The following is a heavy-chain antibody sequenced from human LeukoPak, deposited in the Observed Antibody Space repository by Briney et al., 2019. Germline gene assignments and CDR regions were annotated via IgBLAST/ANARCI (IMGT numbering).Heavy chain of an antibody. D-gene: IGHD3-3*01. CDR2: IYYSGTT. CDR1: GGSISSSSYY. CDR3: AREGGFYRPLDY. V-gene: IGHV4-39*02. J-gene: IGHJ4*02. Sequence: SETLSLTCTVSGGSISSSSYYWGWIRQPPGKGLEWIGSIYYSGTTYYNPSLKSRVTISVDTSKTQFSLKLSSVTAAGTAVYYCAREGGFYRPLDYTGQGTLVTVSS.